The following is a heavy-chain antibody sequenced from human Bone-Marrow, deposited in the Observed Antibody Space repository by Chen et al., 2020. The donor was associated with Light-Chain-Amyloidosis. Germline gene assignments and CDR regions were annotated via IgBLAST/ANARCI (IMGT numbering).Heavy chain of an antibody. J-gene: IGHJ4*02. Sequence: QVQLQESGPGLVKPSETLSLTCAVSGYSISSGYYWGCIRQPPGKGLEWIGSIYHSGSTYYNPSLKSRVTISVDTSKNQFSLKLSSVTAADTAVYYCARSGRDSYTVFDYWGQGTLVTVSS. CDR2: IYHSGST. CDR3: ARSGRDSYTVFDY. CDR1: GYSISSGYY. D-gene: IGHD3-16*01. V-gene: IGHV4-38-2*01.